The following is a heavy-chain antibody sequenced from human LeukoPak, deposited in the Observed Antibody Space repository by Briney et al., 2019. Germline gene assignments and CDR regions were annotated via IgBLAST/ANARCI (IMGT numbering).Heavy chain of an antibody. J-gene: IGHJ5*02. V-gene: IGHV4-39*01. CDR1: GGSISSSSYY. D-gene: IGHD3-10*01. Sequence: MPSETLSLTCTVSGGSISSSSYYWGWIRQPPGKGLEWIGSIYYSGSTYYNPSLKSRVTISVDTSKNQFSLKLSSVTAADTAVYYCARHRGVNRFPYYNWFDPWGQGTLVTVSS. CDR3: ARHRGVNRFPYYNWFDP. CDR2: IYYSGST.